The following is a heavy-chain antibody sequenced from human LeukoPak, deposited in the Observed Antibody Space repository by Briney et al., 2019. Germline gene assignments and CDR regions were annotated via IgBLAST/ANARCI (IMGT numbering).Heavy chain of an antibody. CDR2: ISSSSSYI. J-gene: IGHJ4*02. CDR3: ARDPRYSGYEGVDY. V-gene: IGHV3-21*01. Sequence: GGSLRLSCAASGFTFSSYSMNWVRQAPGKGLEWVSSISSSSSYIYYADSVKGRFTISRDNAKNSLYLQMNSLRAEDTAVYYCARDPRYSGYEGVDYWGQGTLVTVSS. CDR1: GFTFSSYS. D-gene: IGHD5-12*01.